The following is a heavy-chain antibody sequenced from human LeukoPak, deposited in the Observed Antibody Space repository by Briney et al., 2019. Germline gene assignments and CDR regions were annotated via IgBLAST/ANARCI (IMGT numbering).Heavy chain of an antibody. Sequence: PGGSLRLSCAASGFTFDDYTMHWVRQAPGKGLEWVSLISWDGGSTYYADSVKGRFTISRDNSKNSLNLQMNSLRTEDTALYYCAKENDYGDYGWGQGTLVTVSS. J-gene: IGHJ4*02. CDR3: AKENDYGDYG. V-gene: IGHV3-43*01. CDR1: GFTFDDYT. CDR2: ISWDGGST. D-gene: IGHD4-17*01.